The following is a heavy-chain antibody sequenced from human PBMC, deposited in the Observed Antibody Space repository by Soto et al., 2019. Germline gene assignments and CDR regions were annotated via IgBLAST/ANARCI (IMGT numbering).Heavy chain of an antibody. CDR1: GFTFSSYA. D-gene: IGHD3-22*01. V-gene: IGHV3-23*01. Sequence: GGSLRLSCAASGFTFSSYAMSWVRQAPGKGLEWVSAISGSGGSTYYADSVKGRFTISRDNSKNTLYLQMNSLRAEDTAVYYCANDPRPGSTMIVVVRSFDYWSHGTLVTDSS. J-gene: IGHJ4*01. CDR2: ISGSGGST. CDR3: ANDPRPGSTMIVVVRSFDY.